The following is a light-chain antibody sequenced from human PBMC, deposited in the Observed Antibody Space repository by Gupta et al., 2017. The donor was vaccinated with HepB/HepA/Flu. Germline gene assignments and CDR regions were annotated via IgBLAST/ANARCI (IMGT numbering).Light chain of an antibody. J-gene: IGLJ1*01. V-gene: IGLV1-47*01. CDR1: RSNIGSKF. CDR3: AAWDDGLNTYV. CDR2: RNT. Sequence: QFVLTQPPSASGTPGPRVTISCSGSRSNIGSKFVYWYQHVAGTSPKLLIYRNTERPSGVPDRFSGSKSGTSASLAISGLRSEDEAEYFCAAWDDGLNTYVFGTGTEVTVL.